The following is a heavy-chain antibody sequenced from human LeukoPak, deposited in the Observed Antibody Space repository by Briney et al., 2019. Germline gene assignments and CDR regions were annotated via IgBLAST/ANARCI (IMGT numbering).Heavy chain of an antibody. V-gene: IGHV5-51*01. J-gene: IGHJ5*02. D-gene: IGHD3-10*01. CDR1: GYSFTSYW. Sequence: GESLKISCKGSGYSFTSYWIGWGGQMPGKSLEWMGSIYPGDSDTRYSPYFQGQVTISADNSISTAHLQWSSLKASDTAMYYGARTYGSGSYYNENWFDPWGQGTLVTVSS. CDR3: ARTYGSGSYYNENWFDP. CDR2: IYPGDSDT.